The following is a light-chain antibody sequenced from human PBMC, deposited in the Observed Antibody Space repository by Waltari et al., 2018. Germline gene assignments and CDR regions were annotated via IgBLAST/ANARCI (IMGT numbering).Light chain of an antibody. CDR1: PSVSSY. J-gene: IGKJ5*01. Sequence: EIVLTQSPATLSLSPGERATLSCRASPSVSSYVAWYQQKPGQAPRLLIYDASNRATGIPARFRGSGSGTDFTLTISSLEPEDLAVYYCQQRSNWQNTFGQGTRLEIK. CDR2: DAS. CDR3: QQRSNWQNT. V-gene: IGKV3-11*01.